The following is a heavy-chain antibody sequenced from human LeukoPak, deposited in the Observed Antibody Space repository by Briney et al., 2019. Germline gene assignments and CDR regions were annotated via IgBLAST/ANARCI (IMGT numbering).Heavy chain of an antibody. CDR1: GFTVSSIY. CDR3: ARVPLVNYYCYYGMNV. J-gene: IGHJ6*01. CDR2: IYSGGST. D-gene: IGHD2-8*02. V-gene: IGHV3-53*01. Sequence: GGSLRLSCATSGFTVSSIYMSWERQAPGKGLEWVLVIYSGGSTCYTCSVKGRFTTSRDNPKDTLYLQMNGLRAEDTAVYYCARVPLVNYYCYYGMNVWGQGTTVTVYS.